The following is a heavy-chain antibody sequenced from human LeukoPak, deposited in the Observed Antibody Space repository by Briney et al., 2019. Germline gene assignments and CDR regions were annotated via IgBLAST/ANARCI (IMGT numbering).Heavy chain of an antibody. CDR1: GYAFTSYY. Sequence: SVKFSSNASGYAFTSYYMHCLRQAPGQGLEWMGRINPNSGGTNYSHNFQGRVTITRDTSITTTYLALRTLTSDDTAVYYWARDPNYYASSGYCYGEEYSQHWGQGTLVTVSS. D-gene: IGHD3-22*01. CDR2: INPNSGGT. V-gene: IGHV1-2*06. CDR3: ARDPNYYASSGYCYGEEYSQH. J-gene: IGHJ1*01.